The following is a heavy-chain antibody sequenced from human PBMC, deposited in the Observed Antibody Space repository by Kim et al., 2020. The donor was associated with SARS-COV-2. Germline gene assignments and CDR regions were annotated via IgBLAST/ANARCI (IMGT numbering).Heavy chain of an antibody. CDR3: ARDTNYYDSSGYATSFDY. CDR1: GFTFSSYS. Sequence: GGSLRLSCAASGFTFSSYSMNWVHQAPGKGLEWVSYISSSSSTIYYADSVKGRFNISRDNAKNSLYLQMNSLRDEDTAVYYCARDTNYYDSSGYATSFDYWGQGTLVTVSS. J-gene: IGHJ4*02. CDR2: ISSSSSTI. V-gene: IGHV3-48*02. D-gene: IGHD3-22*01.